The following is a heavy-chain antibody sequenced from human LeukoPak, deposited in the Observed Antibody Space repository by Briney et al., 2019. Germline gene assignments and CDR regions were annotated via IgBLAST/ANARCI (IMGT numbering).Heavy chain of an antibody. J-gene: IGHJ3*01. CDR1: GFTFSSYA. CDR3: ARACSGGTCYFAAFYV. D-gene: IGHD2-15*01. Sequence: PGGSLRLSCAASGFTFSSYAMSWVRQAPGKGLEWVSAISNSGVSTYYADSVKGRFTISRDNSKNALSLQMSSLRAEDTAVYYCARACSGGTCYFAAFYVWGQGTMVTVSS. V-gene: IGHV3-23*01. CDR2: ISNSGVST.